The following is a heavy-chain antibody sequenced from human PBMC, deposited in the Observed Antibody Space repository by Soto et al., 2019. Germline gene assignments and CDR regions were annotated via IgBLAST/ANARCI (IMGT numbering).Heavy chain of an antibody. V-gene: IGHV1-69*13. CDR2: IIPIFGTA. CDR1: GGTFSSYA. Sequence: SVKVSCKASGGTFSSYAISWVRQAPGQGLEWMGGIIPIFGTANYAQKFQGRVTITADESTSTAYMELSSLRSEDTAVYYCARDTGAYSSSWYYFDYWGRGTLVTVSS. J-gene: IGHJ4*02. D-gene: IGHD6-13*01. CDR3: ARDTGAYSSSWYYFDY.